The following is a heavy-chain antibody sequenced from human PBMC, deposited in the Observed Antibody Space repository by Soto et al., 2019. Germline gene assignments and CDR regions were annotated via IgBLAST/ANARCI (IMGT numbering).Heavy chain of an antibody. CDR3: ARDRNSSSWYFPYYYYGMDV. Sequence: QVQLQESGPGLVKPSQTLSLTCTVSGGSISSGGYYWSWIRQHPGKGLEWIGYIYYSGSTYYNPSLKSRVTISVDTSKNQFSLKLSSVTAADTAVYYCARDRNSSSWYFPYYYYGMDVWGQGTTVTVSS. J-gene: IGHJ6*02. CDR2: IYYSGST. V-gene: IGHV4-31*03. CDR1: GGSISSGGYY. D-gene: IGHD6-13*01.